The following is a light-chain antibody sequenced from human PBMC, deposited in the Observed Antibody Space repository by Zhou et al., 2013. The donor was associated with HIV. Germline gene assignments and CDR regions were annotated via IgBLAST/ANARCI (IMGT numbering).Light chain of an antibody. CDR3: QQSFSPPWT. CDR1: QTISRF. J-gene: IGKJ1*01. CDR2: ASS. Sequence: DIHMTQSPPSLSAFVGDTVTITCRASQTISRFLNWYQEKPGKAPKLLIYASSNLQNGAPSKFSGSGSGTDFTLTITSLQPEDIGTYYCQQSFSPPWTFGQGTK. V-gene: IGKV1-39*01.